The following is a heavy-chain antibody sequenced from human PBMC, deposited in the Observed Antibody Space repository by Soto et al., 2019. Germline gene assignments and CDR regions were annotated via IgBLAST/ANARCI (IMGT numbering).Heavy chain of an antibody. CDR1: GFTFTSSA. D-gene: IGHD1-1*01. Sequence: SVKVSCKASGFTFTSSAFQWVRQARGQRLEWIGWIAVGSGYTNYAQRFQDRVTLTRDMSTATTYMELSRLTSADPAVYYWARRGEYWNDGRCSRGDYWGQGTPGTVSS. V-gene: IGHV1-58*01. J-gene: IGHJ4*02. CDR3: ARRGEYWNDGRCSRGDY. CDR2: IAVGSGYT.